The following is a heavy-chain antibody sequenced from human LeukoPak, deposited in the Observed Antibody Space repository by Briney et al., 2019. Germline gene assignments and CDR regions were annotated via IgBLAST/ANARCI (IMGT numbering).Heavy chain of an antibody. J-gene: IGHJ4*02. Sequence: GASVKVSCKASGGTFSSYAISWVRQAPGQGLEWMGGIIPIFGTANYAQKFQGRVTITADESTSTAYMELSSLRSEDTAVYYCARDKREYGSGSYKTFDYWGQGTLVTVSS. CDR1: GGTFSSYA. V-gene: IGHV1-69*13. CDR2: IIPIFGTA. CDR3: ARDKREYGSGSYKTFDY. D-gene: IGHD3-10*01.